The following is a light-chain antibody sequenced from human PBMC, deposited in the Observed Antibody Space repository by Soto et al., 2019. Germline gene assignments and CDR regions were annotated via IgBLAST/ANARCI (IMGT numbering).Light chain of an antibody. CDR2: AAS. V-gene: IGKV1-9*01. CDR3: QQHNSYPIT. J-gene: IGKJ5*01. Sequence: DIQLTQSPSFLSASVGDRVTITCRASQDVSSYLAWYQQKRGKAPKLLIYAASTLPSDVPSRLSGRGSGTEFPLTIRSPQPEAGATYYGQQHNSYPITYGQGTRLEIK. CDR1: QDVSSY.